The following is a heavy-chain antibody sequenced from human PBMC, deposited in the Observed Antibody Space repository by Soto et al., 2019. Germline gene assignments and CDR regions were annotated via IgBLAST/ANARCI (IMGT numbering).Heavy chain of an antibody. CDR1: GFTFNSYG. Sequence: EVQLLESGGGLVQPGGSLRLSCAVSGFTFNSYGLSWVRQAPGKGLEWVSYISSSGSTIYYADSVKGRFTISRDNAKNSLYLQMNSLRAEDTAVYYCAMCGGSCYSGFDYWGQGTLVTVSS. CDR3: AMCGGSCYSGFDY. CDR2: ISSSGSTI. V-gene: IGHV3-48*04. J-gene: IGHJ4*02. D-gene: IGHD2-15*01.